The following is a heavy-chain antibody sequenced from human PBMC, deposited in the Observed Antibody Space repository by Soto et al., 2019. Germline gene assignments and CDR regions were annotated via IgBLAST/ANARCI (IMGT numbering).Heavy chain of an antibody. CDR1: GFSFSAYA. CDR3: AKGSLEYSAWVDN. CDR2: ISARGGSL. J-gene: IGHJ4*02. Sequence: EVQLLESGGGLVQPGGSLRLSCAASGFSFSAYAMVWLRQAPGKGLEWVSVISARGGSLYFADSVKGRFTISRDNSKNVLSLEMNSLRAEDTATYFCAKGSLEYSAWVDNGGQGTLVVGSS. D-gene: IGHD5-12*01. V-gene: IGHV3-23*01.